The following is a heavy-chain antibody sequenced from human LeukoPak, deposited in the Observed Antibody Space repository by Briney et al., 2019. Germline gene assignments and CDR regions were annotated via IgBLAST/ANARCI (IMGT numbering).Heavy chain of an antibody. CDR1: GYTFTSYY. CDR3: AREPETYSSGWSGFDY. V-gene: IGHV1-46*01. J-gene: IGHJ4*02. Sequence: PGASVKVSCMASGYTFTSYYMHWVRQAPGQGLEWMGIINPSGGSTSYAQKFQGRVTMTRDTSTSTVYMELSSLRSEDTAVYYCAREPETYSSGWSGFDYWGQGTLVTVSS. CDR2: INPSGGST. D-gene: IGHD6-19*01.